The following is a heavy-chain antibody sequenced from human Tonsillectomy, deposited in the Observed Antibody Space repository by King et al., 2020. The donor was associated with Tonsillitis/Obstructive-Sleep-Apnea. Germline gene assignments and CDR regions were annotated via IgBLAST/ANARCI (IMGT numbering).Heavy chain of an antibody. CDR2: INHSGST. CDR1: GGSFSGYY. CDR3: ASTAVDRNYYYYYYMDV. D-gene: IGHD6-19*01. V-gene: IGHV4-34*01. Sequence: VQLQQWGAGLLKPSETLSLTCAVYGGSFSGYYWSWIRQPPGKGLEWIGEINHSGSTNYNPSLKSRVTISVDTSKNQFSLKLSSVTAADTAVYYCASTAVDRNYYYYYYMDVWGKGTTVTVSS. J-gene: IGHJ6*03.